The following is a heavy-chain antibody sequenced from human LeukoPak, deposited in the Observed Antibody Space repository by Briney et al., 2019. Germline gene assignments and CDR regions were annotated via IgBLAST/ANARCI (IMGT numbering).Heavy chain of an antibody. CDR3: ARDRIQLGVDY. J-gene: IGHJ4*02. Sequence: GGSLRLSCAASEFSVGSNYMTWVRQAPGKGLEWFSLIYSGGSTYYSDSVKGRFTISRDNSKNTLYLQMNSLRAEDTAVYYCARDRIQLGVDYWGQGTLVTVSS. CDR2: IYSGGST. V-gene: IGHV3-66*01. D-gene: IGHD5-18*01. CDR1: EFSVGSNY.